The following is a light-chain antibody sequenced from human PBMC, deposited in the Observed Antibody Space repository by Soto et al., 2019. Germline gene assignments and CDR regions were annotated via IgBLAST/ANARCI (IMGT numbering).Light chain of an antibody. V-gene: IGKV3-20*01. CDR1: QSVTNNY. CDR3: QQCSFSPRT. J-gene: IGKJ1*01. CDR2: DAS. Sequence: EIVLTHSPGTLSLSPGERATLSCRAIQSVTNNYLDWFQQKPGQAPRLLIYDASIRADGIPDRFSGSGSEADFTLTISRLEPEDSAVYYCQQCSFSPRTFGQGTKVDXK.